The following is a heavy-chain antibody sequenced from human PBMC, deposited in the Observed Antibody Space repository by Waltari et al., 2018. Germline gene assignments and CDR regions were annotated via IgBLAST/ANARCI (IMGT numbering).Heavy chain of an antibody. D-gene: IGHD2-2*02. Sequence: EVQLMESGGGLVQPGGSLRLSGSASALTFSTYVINGVRQAPGKGLEWVCSISGSGAEWYAESVRGRFTISRDNPKNTVFLQMNSLRVEDTALYYCAKDDRYPDDVFGLWGLGTMVTVSS. CDR1: ALTFSTYV. V-gene: IGHV3-23*01. J-gene: IGHJ3*01. CDR3: AKDDRYPDDVFGL. CDR2: ISGSGAE.